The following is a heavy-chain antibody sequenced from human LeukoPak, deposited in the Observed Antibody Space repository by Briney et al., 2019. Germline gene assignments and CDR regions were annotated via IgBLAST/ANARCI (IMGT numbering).Heavy chain of an antibody. CDR3: ARFIRGYSYGAFDY. CDR1: GFTFDDYG. Sequence: GGSLRLSCAASGFTFDDYGMTWVRQAPGKGLEWVSSINWNGGSAGYADSVKGRFTISRDKAKNSLYLQMNSLRAEDTALYYCARFIRGYSYGAFDYWGQGTLVSVSS. CDR2: INWNGGSA. D-gene: IGHD5-18*01. J-gene: IGHJ4*02. V-gene: IGHV3-20*04.